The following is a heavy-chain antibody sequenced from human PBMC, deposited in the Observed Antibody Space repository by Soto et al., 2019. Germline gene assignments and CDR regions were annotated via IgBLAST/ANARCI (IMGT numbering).Heavy chain of an antibody. CDR1: GVSISFYY. D-gene: IGHD6-13*01. J-gene: IGHJ4*02. Sequence: SETLSLTCTVSGVSISFYYWSWIRQPPGKGLEWIAYIDSSGSTKYNPSLKSRVTISLDTSRNQLSLKLNSVTAADTAVYYCEREGYSSRWNPIDYWRQGTQVTVSS. CDR3: EREGYSSRWNPIDY. CDR2: IDSSGST. V-gene: IGHV4-59*01.